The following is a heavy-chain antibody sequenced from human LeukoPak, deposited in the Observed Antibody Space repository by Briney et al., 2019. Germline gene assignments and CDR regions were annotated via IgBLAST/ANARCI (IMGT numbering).Heavy chain of an antibody. D-gene: IGHD5-18*01. Sequence: GGSLRLSCAASGFTFSSYEMNWVRQAPGKGLEWVSYISSSGSTIYYADSVKGRFTISRDNAKNSLYLQMNSLRAEDTAVYYCARSPGGGVDTAMVDYFDYWGQGTLVTVSS. CDR3: ARSPGGGVDTAMVDYFDY. J-gene: IGHJ4*02. CDR2: ISSSGSTI. CDR1: GFTFSSYE. V-gene: IGHV3-48*03.